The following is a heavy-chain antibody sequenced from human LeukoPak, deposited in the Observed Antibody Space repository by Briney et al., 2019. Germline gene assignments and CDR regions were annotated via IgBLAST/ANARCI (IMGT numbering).Heavy chain of an antibody. CDR2: ISSSSSYI. CDR3: ASQFTYYDILTGYYPPYDY. D-gene: IGHD3-9*01. Sequence: GGSLRLSCAASGFTFSSYSMNWGRKAPGKGMEWVSSISSSSSYIYYADSVKGRFTISRDNAKNSLYLQMNSLRAEDTAVYYCASQFTYYDILTGYYPPYDYWGQGTLVTVSS. J-gene: IGHJ4*02. V-gene: IGHV3-21*01. CDR1: GFTFSSYS.